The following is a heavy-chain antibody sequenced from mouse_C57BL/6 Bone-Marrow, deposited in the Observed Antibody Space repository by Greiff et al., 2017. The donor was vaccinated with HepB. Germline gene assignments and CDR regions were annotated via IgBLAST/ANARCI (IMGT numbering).Heavy chain of an antibody. CDR2: IRNKANGYTT. Sequence: EVKLMESGGGLVQPGGSLSLSCAASGFTFTDYYMSWVRQPPGKALEWLGFIRNKANGYTTEYSASVKGRFTISRDNSQSILYLQMNALRAEDSATYYCARSDGNYLFAYWGQGTLVTVSA. CDR1: GFTFTDYY. J-gene: IGHJ3*01. V-gene: IGHV7-3*01. D-gene: IGHD2-1*01. CDR3: ARSDGNYLFAY.